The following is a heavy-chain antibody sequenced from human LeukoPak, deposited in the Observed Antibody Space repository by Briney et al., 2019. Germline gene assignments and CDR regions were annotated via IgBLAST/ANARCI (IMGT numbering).Heavy chain of an antibody. V-gene: IGHV3-30-3*01. CDR3: ARDLSRTYTVDY. D-gene: IGHD2-2*02. CDR2: VSYDGSIN. J-gene: IGHJ4*02. Sequence: PGGSLRLSCAASGFTFSSHAMHWVRRAPGKGLEWVAFVSYDGSINSYADFVKGRFTISRDNSKNTLYLQMNSLRAEDTAVHFCARDLSRTYTVDYWGQGTLVTVSS. CDR1: GFTFSSHA.